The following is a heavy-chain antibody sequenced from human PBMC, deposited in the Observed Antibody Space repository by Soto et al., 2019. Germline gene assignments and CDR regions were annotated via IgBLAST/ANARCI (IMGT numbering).Heavy chain of an antibody. J-gene: IGHJ6*02. V-gene: IGHV3-33*01. D-gene: IGHD7-27*01. Sequence: GGSLSLSCAASGFDFSGYGMHWVRQAPGKGLEWVTSIWHDGTNKYYAESVKGRFTISRDNSKNTLYLQMNSLRAEDTAVYYCAGDLGGMDVWGQGTTVTVSS. CDR2: IWHDGTNK. CDR1: GFDFSGYG. CDR3: AGDLGGMDV.